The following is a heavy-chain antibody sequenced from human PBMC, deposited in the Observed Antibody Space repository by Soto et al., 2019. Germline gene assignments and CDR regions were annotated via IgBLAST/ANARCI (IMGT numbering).Heavy chain of an antibody. D-gene: IGHD3-22*01. CDR2: ISWNSDVI. V-gene: IGHV3-9*01. CDR1: GFTFDDYG. J-gene: IGHJ4*02. CDR3: AKSTVGSSGYYNDFDY. Sequence: GGSLRLSCAASGFTFDDYGMHWVRQAPGKGLEWVSAISWNSDVIDYAGPVKGRFTISRDNAKNSLYLQMNSLRAEDTALYYCAKSTVGSSGYYNDFDYWGQGTLVTVSS.